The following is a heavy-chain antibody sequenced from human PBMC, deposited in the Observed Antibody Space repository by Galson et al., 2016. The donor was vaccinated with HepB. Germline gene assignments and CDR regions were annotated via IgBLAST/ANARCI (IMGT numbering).Heavy chain of an antibody. V-gene: IGHV4-34*01. CDR3: ARGGLAVAGTLWWGPTQRHYSDLDV. J-gene: IGHJ6*02. CDR2: ITPSGST. D-gene: IGHD6-19*01. CDR1: GGSFSGYH. Sequence: LSLTCAVYGGSFSGYHWTWIRQTPGKGLEWIGEITPSGSTDYNPSLKTRVTISVDTSRKQFSLRLTSVTAADTAVYYCARGGLAVAGTLWWGPTQRHYSDLDVWGQGTTVTVSS.